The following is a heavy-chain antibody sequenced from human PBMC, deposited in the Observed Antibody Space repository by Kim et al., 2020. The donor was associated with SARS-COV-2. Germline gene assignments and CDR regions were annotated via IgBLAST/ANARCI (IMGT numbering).Heavy chain of an antibody. D-gene: IGHD3-9*01. CDR3: VRLGYYDIVTGYFD. J-gene: IGHJ4*02. CDR2: ISSGGDTV. CDR1: GLSFGDYY. Sequence: GGSLRLSCVVSGLSFGDYYMTWIRQFPGRRLEWVAVISSGGDTVYDRESVRGRFTISRDNYKISLFLQMNSLRVEDTAVYYCVRLGYYDIVTGYFDWGQGSQVTVSS. V-gene: IGHV3-11*01.